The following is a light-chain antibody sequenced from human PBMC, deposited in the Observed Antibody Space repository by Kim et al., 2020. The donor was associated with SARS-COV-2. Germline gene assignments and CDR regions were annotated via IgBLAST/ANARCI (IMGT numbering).Light chain of an antibody. CDR1: QSVLHSSNNKNY. CDR3: QQYFSTPPWT. V-gene: IGKV4-1*01. CDR2: WAS. J-gene: IGKJ1*01. Sequence: DIMMTQSPDSLAVSLGERATINCKSSQSVLHSSNNKNYLAWYQQKPGQPPKLLIYWASARESGVPDRFSGSGSATEFTLTISSLQAEDVAVYYCQQYFSTPPWTFGQGTKVDIK.